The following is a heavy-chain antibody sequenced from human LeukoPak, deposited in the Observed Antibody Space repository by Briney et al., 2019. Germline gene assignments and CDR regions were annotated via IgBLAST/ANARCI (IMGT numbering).Heavy chain of an antibody. Sequence: ASVKVSCKASGYTFAGHYMHWVRQAPGQGLEWMGWINPKTGGTVYAQQFEGRVTMTRDTATSTEYMELNRLTSDDTAVYFCARDSRPDVVPGASFDYWGQGTLVTVSS. CDR2: INPKTGGT. CDR3: ARDSRPDVVPGASFDY. J-gene: IGHJ4*02. CDR1: GYTFAGHY. V-gene: IGHV1-2*02. D-gene: IGHD2-2*01.